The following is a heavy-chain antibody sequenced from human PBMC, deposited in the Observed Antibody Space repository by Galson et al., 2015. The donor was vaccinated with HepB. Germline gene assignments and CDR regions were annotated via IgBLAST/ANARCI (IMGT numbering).Heavy chain of an antibody. CDR2: FDPEDGET. D-gene: IGHD6-19*01. V-gene: IGHV1-24*01. J-gene: IGHJ6*02. CDR1: GYTLTELS. CDR3: ATDSGSSGWSAHYYYYGMDV. Sequence: SVTVSCKVSGYTLTELSMHWVRQAPGKGLEWMGGFDPEDGETIYAQKFQGRVTMTEDTSTDTAYMELSSLRSEDTAVYYCATDSGSSGWSAHYYYYGMDVWGQGTTVTVSS.